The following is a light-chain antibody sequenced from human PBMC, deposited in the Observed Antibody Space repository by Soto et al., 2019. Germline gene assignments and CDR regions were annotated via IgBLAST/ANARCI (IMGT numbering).Light chain of an antibody. V-gene: IGKV1-12*01. J-gene: IGKJ4*01. CDR1: QNIGSR. Sequence: DIPMTQSPSSVSASVGDSVTISCRASQNIGSRLAWYQQKPGKALHLLIYAASVLQSGVSLTFGRSGYGRDFTLPINSLQPGDFVTYDCQQGYSSPRTFSGGPRVDIK. CDR2: AAS. CDR3: QQGYSSPRT.